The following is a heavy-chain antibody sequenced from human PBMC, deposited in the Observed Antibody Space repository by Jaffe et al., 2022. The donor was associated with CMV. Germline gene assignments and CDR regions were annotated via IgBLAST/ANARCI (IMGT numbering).Heavy chain of an antibody. CDR2: IWYDGSNK. CDR1: GFTFSSYG. Sequence: QVQLVESGGGVVQPGRSLRLSCAASGFTFSSYGMHWVRQAPGKGLEWVAVIWYDGSNKYYADSVKGRFTISRDNSKNTLYLQMNSLRAEDTAVYYCARGSIYYYYMDVWGKGTTVTVSS. J-gene: IGHJ6*03. CDR3: ARGSIYYYYMDV. V-gene: IGHV3-33*08.